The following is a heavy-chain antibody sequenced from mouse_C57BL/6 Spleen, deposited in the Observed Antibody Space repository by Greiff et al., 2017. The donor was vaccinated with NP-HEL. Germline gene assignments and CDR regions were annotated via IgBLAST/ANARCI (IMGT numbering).Heavy chain of an antibody. Sequence: EVQRVESGEGLVKPGGSLKLSCAASGFTFSSYAMSWVRQTPEKRLEWVAYISSGGDYIYYADTVKGRFTISRDNARNTLYLQMSSLKSEDTAMYYCTRDEGDYDGYPWFAYWGQGTLVTVSA. J-gene: IGHJ3*01. CDR3: TRDEGDYDGYPWFAY. D-gene: IGHD2-3*01. V-gene: IGHV5-9-1*02. CDR2: ISSGGDYI. CDR1: GFTFSSYA.